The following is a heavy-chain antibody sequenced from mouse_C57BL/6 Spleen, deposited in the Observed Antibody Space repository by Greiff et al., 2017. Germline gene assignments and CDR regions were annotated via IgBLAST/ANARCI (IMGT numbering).Heavy chain of an antibody. D-gene: IGHD1-1*01. J-gene: IGHJ1*03. V-gene: IGHV10-1*01. Sequence: GGGLVQPKGSLKLSCAASGFCFNTYAMNWVRQAPGKGLEWVARIRSKSNNYATYYADSVKDRFTISRDDSESMRYLQMNNLKTEDTARYYCGRHYYGSSHWYFDVWGTGTTVTVSS. CDR1: GFCFNTYA. CDR3: GRHYYGSSHWYFDV. CDR2: IRSKSNNYAT.